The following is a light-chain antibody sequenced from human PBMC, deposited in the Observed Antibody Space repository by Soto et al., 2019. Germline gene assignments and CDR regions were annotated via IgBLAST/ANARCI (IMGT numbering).Light chain of an antibody. CDR1: NSNIGAPYD. CDR3: QSYDTTLSGGV. V-gene: IGLV1-40*01. J-gene: IGLJ2*01. Sequence: QSVLTQPPSVSGAPGQRVTISCTGSNSNIGAPYDVHWYQQLPGTAPKVLIYGNTNRPSVVPDRFSCSRSGTSASLAITGLQDEDEGDYYCQSYDTTLSGGVFGGGTKLTVL. CDR2: GNT.